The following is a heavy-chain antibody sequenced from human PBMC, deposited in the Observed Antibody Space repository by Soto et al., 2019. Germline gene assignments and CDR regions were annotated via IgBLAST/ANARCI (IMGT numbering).Heavy chain of an antibody. CDR3: ARGISSWYAANWFDP. J-gene: IGHJ5*02. Sequence: PGGSLRLSCAASGFTFSSYSMNWVRQAPGKGLEWVSSISSSCSYIYYADSVKGRFTISRDNAKNSLYLQMNSLRAEDTAVYYCARGISSWYAANWFDPWGQGTLVTVSS. V-gene: IGHV3-21*01. CDR1: GFTFSSYS. D-gene: IGHD6-13*01. CDR2: ISSSCSYI.